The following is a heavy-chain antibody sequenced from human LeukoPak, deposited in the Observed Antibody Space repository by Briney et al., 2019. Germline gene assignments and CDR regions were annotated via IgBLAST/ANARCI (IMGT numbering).Heavy chain of an antibody. J-gene: IGHJ4*02. Sequence: GGSLRLSCAASGFTLSSYWMHWVRQAPGKGPVWVSHINGDGSVTGYADSVKGRFTISRDNARNTLYVQMNCLTAEDTPAYYCAIRIAVPGGFDNWGQGTLVTVAS. CDR1: GFTLSSYW. CDR2: INGDGSVT. D-gene: IGHD6-19*01. V-gene: IGHV3-74*01. CDR3: AIRIAVPGGFDN.